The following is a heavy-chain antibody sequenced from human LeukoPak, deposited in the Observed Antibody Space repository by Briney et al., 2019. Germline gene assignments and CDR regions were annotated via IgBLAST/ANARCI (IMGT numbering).Heavy chain of an antibody. CDR1: GFTFSSYA. V-gene: IGHV3-23*01. CDR2: ISGSGGST. CDR3: ARDKRYSGYGRYFDY. D-gene: IGHD5-12*01. J-gene: IGHJ4*02. Sequence: GGSLRLSCAASGFTFSSYAMSWVRQAPGKGLEWVSAISGSGGSTYYADSVKGRFTISRDNSKNTLYLQMNSLRAEDTAVYYCARDKRYSGYGRYFDYWGQGTLVTVSS.